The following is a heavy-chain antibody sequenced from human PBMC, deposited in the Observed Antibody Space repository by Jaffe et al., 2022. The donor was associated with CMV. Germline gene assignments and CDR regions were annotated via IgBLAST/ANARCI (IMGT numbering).Heavy chain of an antibody. V-gene: IGHV3-23*01. CDR1: GFTFTSCG. D-gene: IGHD5-12*01. CDR2: VPGSGGAT. Sequence: EVQLLESGGALVQPGGSLRLSCAVSGFTFTSCGMNWVRQTPGKGLEWVSGVPGSGGATYYADSVRGRFSISRDNSKNTLYLQMNNLRAEDTALYYCAKCPTIGAQCHLDNWGQGTLVTVSS. CDR3: AKCPTIGAQCHLDN. J-gene: IGHJ4*02.